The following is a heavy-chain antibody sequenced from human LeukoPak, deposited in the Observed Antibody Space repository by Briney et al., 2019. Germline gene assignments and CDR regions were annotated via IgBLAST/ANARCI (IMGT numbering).Heavy chain of an antibody. CDR1: GGSFNSHY. V-gene: IGHV4-59*11. CDR2: INYSGTT. CDR3: ARGPEGSGSYIFDY. Sequence: PSETLSLTCTVSGGSFNSHYWSWIRQPPGKGLEWIGYINYSGTTNCNPSLKSRVTLSVDTSKNQFSLRLTSVTAADTAVYYCARGPEGSGSYIFDYWGQGTLVTVSS. J-gene: IGHJ4*02. D-gene: IGHD3-10*01.